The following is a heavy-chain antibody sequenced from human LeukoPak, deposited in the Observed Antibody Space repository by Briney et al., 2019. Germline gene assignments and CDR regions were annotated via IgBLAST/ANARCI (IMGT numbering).Heavy chain of an antibody. J-gene: IGHJ4*02. Sequence: PSETLSLTCTVSGGSINSGGYYCTWIRQHPGRGLEWIGYIYYSGSTYYNPSLKSRVTMSVDTSKKQFSLKLSSVTAADTAVYYCARVGPYFDYWGQGTLVTVSS. CDR1: GGSINSGGYY. CDR3: ARVGPYFDY. D-gene: IGHD3-16*01. CDR2: IYYSGST. V-gene: IGHV4-31*03.